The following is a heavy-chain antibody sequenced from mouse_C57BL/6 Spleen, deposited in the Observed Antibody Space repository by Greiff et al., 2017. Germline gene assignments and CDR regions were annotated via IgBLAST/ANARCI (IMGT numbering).Heavy chain of an antibody. V-gene: IGHV1-55*01. Sequence: QVQLQQPGAELVKPGASVKMSCKASGYTFTSYWITWVKQRPGQGLEWIGDIYPGSGSTNYNEKFKSKATLTVDKSSSTAYMQLSSLTSEDSAVYYCARKGPHPYYAMDYWGQGTSVTVSS. J-gene: IGHJ4*01. CDR2: IYPGSGST. D-gene: IGHD3-3*01. CDR3: ARKGPHPYYAMDY. CDR1: GYTFTSYW.